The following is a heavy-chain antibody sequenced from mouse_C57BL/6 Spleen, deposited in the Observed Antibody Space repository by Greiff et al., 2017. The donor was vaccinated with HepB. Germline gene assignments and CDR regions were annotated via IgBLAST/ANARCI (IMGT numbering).Heavy chain of an antibody. D-gene: IGHD2-5*01. CDR2: ISSGGSYT. Sequence: EVQGVESGGDLMKPGGSLKLSCAASGFTFSSYGMSWVRQTPDKRLEWVATISSGGSYTYYPDSVKGRFTISRDNAKNTLYLQMSSLKSEDTAMYYCARQKSNYDYFDYWGQGTTLTVSS. J-gene: IGHJ2*01. CDR3: ARQKSNYDYFDY. CDR1: GFTFSSYG. V-gene: IGHV5-6*01.